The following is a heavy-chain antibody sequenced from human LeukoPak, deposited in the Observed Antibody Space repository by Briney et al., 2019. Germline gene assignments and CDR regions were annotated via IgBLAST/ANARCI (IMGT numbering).Heavy chain of an antibody. V-gene: IGHV4-59*01. D-gene: IGHD4-17*01. CDR3: ASKSTDHGELRFDY. Sequence: SETLSLTCTISGDSTNTYFWSWIRQPPGKGLEWIGYIYYTGTTNYNPSLKSRVTISVDTSKNHFSLKVSSVTAADTGVYYCASKSTDHGELRFDYWGQGTLVTVSS. CDR2: IYYTGTT. CDR1: GDSTNTYF. J-gene: IGHJ4*02.